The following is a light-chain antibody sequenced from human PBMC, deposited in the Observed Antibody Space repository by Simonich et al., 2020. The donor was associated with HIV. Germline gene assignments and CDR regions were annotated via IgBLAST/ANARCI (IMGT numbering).Light chain of an antibody. J-gene: IGLJ3*02. V-gene: IGLV6-57*03. Sequence: NFMLTQPHSVSESPGKTVTISCTRSSGSIASNYVQWYQQRPGSAPTTVIYEDNQRPSGGPDRFSGSIDRSSNSASLTISGLKTEDEADYYCQSYDSSNFWVFGGGTKLTVL. CDR3: QSYDSSNFWV. CDR2: EDN. CDR1: SGSIASNY.